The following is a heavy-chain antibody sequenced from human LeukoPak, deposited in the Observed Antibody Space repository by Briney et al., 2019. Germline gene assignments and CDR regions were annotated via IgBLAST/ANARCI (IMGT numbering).Heavy chain of an antibody. Sequence: SETLSLTCTVSGGSVSSGSYYWSWIRQPPGKGLEWIGYIYYSGSTNYNPSPKSRVTISVDTSKNQFSLKLSSVTAADTAVYYCARESSSGWNFDLWGRGTLVTVSS. J-gene: IGHJ2*01. CDR3: ARESSSGWNFDL. V-gene: IGHV4-61*01. CDR1: GGSVSSGSYY. CDR2: IYYSGST. D-gene: IGHD6-13*01.